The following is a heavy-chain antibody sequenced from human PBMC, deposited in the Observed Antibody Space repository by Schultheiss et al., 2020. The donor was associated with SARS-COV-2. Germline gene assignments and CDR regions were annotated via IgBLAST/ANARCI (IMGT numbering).Heavy chain of an antibody. CDR3: ARMVHEAVAGTNYYAMDV. D-gene: IGHD6-19*01. CDR1: GYTFTSYY. J-gene: IGHJ6*02. V-gene: IGHV1-46*03. CDR2: INPSGGST. Sequence: ASVKVSCKASGYTFTSYYMHWVRQAPGQGLEWMGIINPSGGSTSYAQKFQGRVIMTRDTSTSTVYMELSSLRSEDTAVYSCARMVHEAVAGTNYYAMDVWGQGTTVTVSS.